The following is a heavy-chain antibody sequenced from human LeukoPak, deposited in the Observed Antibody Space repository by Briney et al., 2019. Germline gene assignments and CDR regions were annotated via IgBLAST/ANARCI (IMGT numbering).Heavy chain of an antibody. Sequence: PSETLSLTCAVSGGSISSSNWWSWVRQPPGKGLEWIGEIYHSGSTNYNPSLKSRVTISVDKSKNQFSLKLSSVTAADTAVYYCARGDVMDYYGSGSLFDYWGQGTLVTVSS. CDR3: ARGDVMDYYGSGSLFDY. V-gene: IGHV4-4*02. CDR1: GGSISSSNW. D-gene: IGHD3-10*01. CDR2: IYHSGST. J-gene: IGHJ4*02.